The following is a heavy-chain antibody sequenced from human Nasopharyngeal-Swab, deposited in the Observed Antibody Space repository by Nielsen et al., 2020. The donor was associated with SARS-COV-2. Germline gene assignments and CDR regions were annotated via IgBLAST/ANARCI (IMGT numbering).Heavy chain of an antibody. Sequence: GESLKISCAASGFTFSSYAMSWVRQAPGKGLEWVSAISGSGGSTYYADSVKGRFTISRDNSKNTLYLQMNSLRAEDTAVYYCAKEPTVTTLRKWFDPWGQGTLVTVSS. CDR1: GFTFSSYA. J-gene: IGHJ5*02. V-gene: IGHV3-23*01. CDR2: ISGSGGST. CDR3: AKEPTVTTLRKWFDP. D-gene: IGHD4-11*01.